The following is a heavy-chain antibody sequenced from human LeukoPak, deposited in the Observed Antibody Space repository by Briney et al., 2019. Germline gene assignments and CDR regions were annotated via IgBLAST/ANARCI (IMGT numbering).Heavy chain of an antibody. Sequence: PGRSLRLSCTSSGFTFGTYAVSWFRQAPGKGLEWVAFIRSKTFGGTTEYAASVKDRFTNSRDDSKSIAYLQMNSLKTEDTAVDYCTRYSGRTHYWGQGTLVSVSS. CDR1: GFTFGTYA. CDR3: TRYSGRTHY. CDR2: IRSKTFGGTT. V-gene: IGHV3-49*03. J-gene: IGHJ4*02. D-gene: IGHD5-18*01.